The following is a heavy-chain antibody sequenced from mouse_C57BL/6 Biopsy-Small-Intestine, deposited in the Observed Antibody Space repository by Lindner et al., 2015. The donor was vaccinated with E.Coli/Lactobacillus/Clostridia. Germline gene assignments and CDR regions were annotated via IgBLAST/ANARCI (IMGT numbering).Heavy chain of an antibody. CDR1: GYTFTSFY. Sequence: SVKVSCKASGYTFTSFYIHWVRQAPGQGLEWMGIINPSGGSATYAQKFQDRITMIVDKSTSTAYMELSSLRSDDTAVYYCATLPWGDYDTQGVDYWGQGTLVTVSS. V-gene: IGHV1-64*01. CDR3: ATLPWGDYDTQGVDY. CDR2: INPSGGSA. D-gene: IGHD2-13*01. J-gene: IGHJ4*01.